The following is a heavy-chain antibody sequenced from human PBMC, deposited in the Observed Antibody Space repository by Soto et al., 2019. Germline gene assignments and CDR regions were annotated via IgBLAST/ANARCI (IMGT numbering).Heavy chain of an antibody. V-gene: IGHV1-69*13. CDR1: GGTFSSYA. CDR3: ARRVVVTSVRDIAYYYYGLDV. J-gene: IGHJ6*02. Sequence: SVKVSCKAFGGTFSSYAICWVRQAPGQGLEWMGGIIPMFDSTNHAQKFQGRVTITADESTSTAFMELSSLRSEDTAVYYCARRVVVTSVRDIAYYYYGLDVWGQGTTVTVSS. D-gene: IGHD2-21*02. CDR2: IIPMFDST.